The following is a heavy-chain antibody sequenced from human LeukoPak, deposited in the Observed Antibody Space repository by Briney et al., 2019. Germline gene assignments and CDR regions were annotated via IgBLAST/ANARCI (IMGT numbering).Heavy chain of an antibody. CDR2: IIHSGST. D-gene: IGHD6-19*01. Sequence: PSETLSLTCAVYGGSFSVYYWSWIRPPPGKGLEWMGEIIHSGSTNYHPSLKSRVNRSVATSEDQFSLKLSSVTTADTAVYYCASCSGRAAPQGQWLVKCGFDYWGQGTLVTVSS. CDR3: ASCSGRAAPQGQWLVKCGFDY. V-gene: IGHV4-34*12. J-gene: IGHJ4*02. CDR1: GGSFSVYY.